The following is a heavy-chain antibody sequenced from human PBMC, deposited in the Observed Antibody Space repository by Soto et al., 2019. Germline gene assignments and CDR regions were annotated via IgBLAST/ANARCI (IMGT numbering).Heavy chain of an antibody. V-gene: IGHV1-69*13. D-gene: IGHD6-13*01. Sequence: ASVKVSCKASGGTFSSYAISWVRQAPGQGLEWMGGIIPIFGTANYAQKFQGRVTITADESTSTAYMELSSLRSEDTAVYYCARSYSSSWSPYYYFDYWGQGTLVTVSS. J-gene: IGHJ4*02. CDR1: GGTFSSYA. CDR3: ARSYSSSWSPYYYFDY. CDR2: IIPIFGTA.